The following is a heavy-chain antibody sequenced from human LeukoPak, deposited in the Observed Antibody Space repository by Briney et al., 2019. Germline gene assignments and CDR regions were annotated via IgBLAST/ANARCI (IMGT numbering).Heavy chain of an antibody. V-gene: IGHV3-23*01. CDR1: GFTFSSYA. J-gene: IGHJ6*02. D-gene: IGHD6-19*01. Sequence: PGGSLRLSCAASGFTFSSYAMSWVRQAPGKGLEWVSAISGSGGSTYYADSVKGRFTISRDNSKNTLYLQMNSLRAEDTAVYYCAKAEYRSGWTTYYYYGMDVWGQGTTVTVSS. CDR3: AKAEYRSGWTTYYYYGMDV. CDR2: ISGSGGST.